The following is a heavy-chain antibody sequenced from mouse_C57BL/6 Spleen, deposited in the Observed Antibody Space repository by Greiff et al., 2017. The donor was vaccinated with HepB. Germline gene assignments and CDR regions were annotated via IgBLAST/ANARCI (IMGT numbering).Heavy chain of an antibody. D-gene: IGHD2-5*01. CDR1: GYTFTDYE. Sequence: QVQLKQSGAELVRPGASVTLSCKASGYTFTDYEMHWVKQTPVHGLEWIGAIDPETGGTAYNQKFKGKAILTADKSSSTAYMELRSLTSEDSAVYYCTRRGYSNYGSDYWGQGTTLTVSS. CDR2: IDPETGGT. V-gene: IGHV1-15*01. J-gene: IGHJ2*01. CDR3: TRRGYSNYGSDY.